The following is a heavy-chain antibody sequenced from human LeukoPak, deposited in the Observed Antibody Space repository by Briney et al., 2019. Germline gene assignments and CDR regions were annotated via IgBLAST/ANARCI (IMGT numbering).Heavy chain of an antibody. CDR1: GFTFSSYW. Sequence: GGSLRLSCATSGFTFSSYWMSWVRQAPGKGLEWVANIKQDGSEKYHVDSAKGRLTISRDNAKNSLYLQMNSLKPEDTAVYYCARSVAKYRNSATGYWGQGTLVIVSS. CDR3: ARSVAKYRNSATGY. CDR2: IKQDGSEK. J-gene: IGHJ4*02. V-gene: IGHV3-7*04. D-gene: IGHD6-6*01.